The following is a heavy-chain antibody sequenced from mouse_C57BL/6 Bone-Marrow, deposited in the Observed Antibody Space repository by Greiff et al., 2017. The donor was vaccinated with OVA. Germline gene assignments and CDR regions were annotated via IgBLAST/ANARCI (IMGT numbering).Heavy chain of an antibody. V-gene: IGHV14-3*01. Sequence: EVKLVESVAELVRPGASVKLSCTASGFNIKNTYMHWVKQRPEQGLEWIGRIDPANGNTKYAPKFQGKATITADTSSNTAYLQLSSLTSEDTAIYYCARGYDYDGLNAMDYWGQGTSVTVSS. D-gene: IGHD2-4*01. J-gene: IGHJ4*01. CDR1: GFNIKNTY. CDR2: IDPANGNT. CDR3: ARGYDYDGLNAMDY.